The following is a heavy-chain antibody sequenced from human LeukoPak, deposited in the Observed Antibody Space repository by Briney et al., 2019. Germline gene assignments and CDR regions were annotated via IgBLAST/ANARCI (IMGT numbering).Heavy chain of an antibody. J-gene: IGHJ5*02. Sequence: SETLSLTCTVSGGSISSSSYYWGWIRQPPGKGLEWIGSIYYSGSTYYNPSLKSRVTISVDTSKNQFSLKLSSVTAADTAVYYCARQDDSRARRAYNWFDPWGQGTLVTVSS. D-gene: IGHD3-16*01. CDR3: ARQDDSRARRAYNWFDP. V-gene: IGHV4-39*01. CDR1: GGSISSSSYY. CDR2: IYYSGST.